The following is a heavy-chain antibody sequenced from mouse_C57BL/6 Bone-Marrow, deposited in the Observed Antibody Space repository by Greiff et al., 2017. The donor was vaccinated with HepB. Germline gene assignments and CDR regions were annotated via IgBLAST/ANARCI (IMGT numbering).Heavy chain of an antibody. CDR2: ISSGGDYI. Sequence: EVNLVESGEGLVKPGGSLKLSCAASGFTFSSYAMSWVRQTPEKRLEWVAYISSGGDYIYYADTVKGRFTISRDNARNTLYLQMSSLKSEDTAMYYCTRYDGYSYWYFDVWGTGTTVTVSS. CDR3: TRYDGYSYWYFDV. CDR1: GFTFSSYA. J-gene: IGHJ1*03. V-gene: IGHV5-9-1*02. D-gene: IGHD2-3*01.